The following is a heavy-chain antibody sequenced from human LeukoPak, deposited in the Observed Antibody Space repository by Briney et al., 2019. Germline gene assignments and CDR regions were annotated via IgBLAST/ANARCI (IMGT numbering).Heavy chain of an antibody. V-gene: IGHV1-69*05. CDR2: IIPILGTA. D-gene: IGHD3-22*01. CDR3: ARDALIDYYDSSGPHDY. CDR1: GGTFSSYA. J-gene: IGHJ4*02. Sequence: ASVKVSCKASGGTFSSYAISWVRQAPGQGLEWMGRIIPILGTANYAQKFQGRVTITTDESTSTAYMELSSLRSEDTAVYYCARDALIDYYDSSGPHDYWGQGTLVTVSS.